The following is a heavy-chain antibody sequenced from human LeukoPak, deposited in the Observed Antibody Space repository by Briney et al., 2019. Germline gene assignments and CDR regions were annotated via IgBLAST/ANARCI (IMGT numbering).Heavy chain of an antibody. Sequence: SETLSLTCTVSGGSISSYYWSWIRQPAGKGLEWIGRIYTSGSTNYNPSLKSRVTISVDKSKNQFSLKLSSVPAAGTAVYYCARDVDALGGATDYWGQGTLVTVSS. V-gene: IGHV4-4*07. J-gene: IGHJ4*02. CDR1: GGSISSYY. CDR3: ARDVDALGGATDY. CDR2: IYTSGST. D-gene: IGHD3-16*01.